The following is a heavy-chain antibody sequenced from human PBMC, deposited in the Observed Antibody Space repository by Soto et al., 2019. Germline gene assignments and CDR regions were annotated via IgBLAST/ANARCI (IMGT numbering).Heavy chain of an antibody. D-gene: IGHD6-6*01. CDR2: ISSASNHI. CDR1: GFNFSSYN. V-gene: IGHV3-21*01. CDR3: AKDRGRGRPVRGGMDV. J-gene: IGHJ6*02. Sequence: PVGSLGLSCAASGFNFSSYNINWVRQAPGKGLEWVSSISSASNHIFYADSVKGRFTISRDNAKSSLNLQMNSLRAEDTAVYYCAKDRGRGRPVRGGMDVWGQGTTVTVSS.